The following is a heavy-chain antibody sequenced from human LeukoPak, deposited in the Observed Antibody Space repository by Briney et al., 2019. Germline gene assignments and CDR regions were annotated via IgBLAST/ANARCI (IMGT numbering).Heavy chain of an antibody. Sequence: PGGSLRLSCAASGFAFINFAMSWVRQAPGKGLEWVSAMSGSGYYTYYVESVKGRFTISRDNSKNTLYLHMNSLRADDTDVYYCAKMKGQRLYDYCMDVWGRGTTVTVSS. V-gene: IGHV3-23*01. J-gene: IGHJ6*03. CDR3: AKMKGQRLYDYCMDV. CDR1: GFAFINFA. D-gene: IGHD6-25*01. CDR2: MSGSGYYT.